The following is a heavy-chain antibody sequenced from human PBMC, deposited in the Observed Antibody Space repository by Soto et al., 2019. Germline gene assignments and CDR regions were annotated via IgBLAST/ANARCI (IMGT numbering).Heavy chain of an antibody. CDR3: ATFVVVTATLDY. CDR2: ISGSGGST. CDR1: GFTFTTYA. V-gene: IGHV3-23*01. D-gene: IGHD2-21*02. Sequence: GGSLRLSCAASGFTFTTYAMTWVRQAPGKGLEWVSEISGSGGSTYYADSVKGRCTISRGNSENTLYLQMNSLRAEDTAVYYCATFVVVTATLDYWGQGTLVTVSS. J-gene: IGHJ4*02.